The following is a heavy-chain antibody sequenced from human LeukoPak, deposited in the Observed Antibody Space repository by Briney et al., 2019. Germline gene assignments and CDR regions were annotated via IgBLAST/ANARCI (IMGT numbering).Heavy chain of an antibody. Sequence: PXKGLEWMGDIYYSGTTNYIPSLKSRVTISVDTSKNQFSLKLSSVTAADTAVYYCARSSGWYQPFDYWGQGTLVTVSS. J-gene: IGHJ4*02. D-gene: IGHD6-19*01. CDR3: ARSSGWYQPFDY. CDR2: IYYSGTT. V-gene: IGHV4-59*01.